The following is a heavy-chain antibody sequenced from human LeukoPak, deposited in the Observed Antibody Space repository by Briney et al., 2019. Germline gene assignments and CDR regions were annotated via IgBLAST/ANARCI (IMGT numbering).Heavy chain of an antibody. CDR2: INSSGSTI. CDR3: AELGITMIGGV. Sequence: GGSLRLSCAASGFTFSSYEMNWVRQAPGKGLEWVSYINSSGSTIYYADSVKGRFTISRDNAKNSLYLQMNCLRAEDTAVYYCAELGITMIGGVWGKGTTVTISS. CDR1: GFTFSSYE. V-gene: IGHV3-48*03. D-gene: IGHD3-10*02. J-gene: IGHJ6*04.